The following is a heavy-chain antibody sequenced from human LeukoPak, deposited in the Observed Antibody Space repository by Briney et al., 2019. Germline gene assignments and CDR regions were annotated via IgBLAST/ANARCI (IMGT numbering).Heavy chain of an antibody. D-gene: IGHD5-18*01. Sequence: GGSLRLSCAASGFTVSSNYMSWVRQAPGKGLEWVSVIYSGGSTYYADSVKGRFTISRDNSKNTLYLQMNSLRAEDTAVYYCARDHRGYSNYYYYYMDVWGKGTTVTISS. CDR1: GFTVSSNY. V-gene: IGHV3-66*01. J-gene: IGHJ6*03. CDR2: IYSGGST. CDR3: ARDHRGYSNYYYYYMDV.